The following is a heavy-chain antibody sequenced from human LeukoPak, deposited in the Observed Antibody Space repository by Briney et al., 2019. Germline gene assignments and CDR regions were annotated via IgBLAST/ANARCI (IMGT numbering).Heavy chain of an antibody. CDR1: GFTFSSYW. Sequence: GGSLRLSCAASGFTFSSYWMSWVRQAPGKGLEWVANIKQDGSEKYYVDSVKGRFTISRDNAKNSLYLQMNSLRAEDTAVYYCAESLEPDAFDIWGQGTMVTVSS. V-gene: IGHV3-7*01. CDR3: AESLEPDAFDI. J-gene: IGHJ3*02. D-gene: IGHD1-14*01. CDR2: IKQDGSEK.